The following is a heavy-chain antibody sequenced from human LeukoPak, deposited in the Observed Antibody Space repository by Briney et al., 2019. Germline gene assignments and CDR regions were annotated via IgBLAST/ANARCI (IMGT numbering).Heavy chain of an antibody. Sequence: GGSLRLSCAASGFTFSSYAMSWVRQAPGKGLEWVSGISGSGGSTYYADSVKGRFTISRDNSKNTLYLQMNSLRSEDTAVYYCARNPAHQSITMIVLPTGDWYFDLWGRGTLVTVSS. CDR1: GFTFSSYA. V-gene: IGHV3-23*01. CDR2: ISGSGGST. J-gene: IGHJ2*01. D-gene: IGHD3-22*01. CDR3: ARNPAHQSITMIVLPTGDWYFDL.